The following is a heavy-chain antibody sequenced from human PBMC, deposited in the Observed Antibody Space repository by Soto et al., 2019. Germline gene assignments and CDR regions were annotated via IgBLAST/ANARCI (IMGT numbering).Heavy chain of an antibody. Sequence: SETLSLTCAVYGGSFSGYYWSWIRQPPGKGLEWIGEINHSGSTNYNPSLKSRVTISVDTSKNQFSLKLSSVTAADTAVYYCARGRGLTIFGERGEYYYGMDVWGQGTTVTVSS. J-gene: IGHJ6*02. V-gene: IGHV4-34*01. CDR1: GGSFSGYY. D-gene: IGHD3-3*01. CDR2: INHSGST. CDR3: ARGRGLTIFGERGEYYYGMDV.